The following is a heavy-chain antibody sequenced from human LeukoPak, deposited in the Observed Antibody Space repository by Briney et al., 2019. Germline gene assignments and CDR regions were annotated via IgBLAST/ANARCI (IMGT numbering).Heavy chain of an antibody. V-gene: IGHV4-4*07. J-gene: IGHJ3*02. CDR1: GGSISSYY. CDR3: AGSSGDSSGYYHVDAFDI. Sequence: KTSETLSLTCTVSGGSISSYYRSWIRQPAGKGLEWIGRIYTSGSTNYNPSLKSRVTMSVDTSKNQFSLKLSSVTAADTAVYYCAGSSGDSSGYYHVDAFDIWGQGTMVTVSS. D-gene: IGHD3-22*01. CDR2: IYTSGST.